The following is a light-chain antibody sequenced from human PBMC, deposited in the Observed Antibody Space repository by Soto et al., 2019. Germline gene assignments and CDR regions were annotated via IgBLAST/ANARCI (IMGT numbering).Light chain of an antibody. J-gene: IGKJ4*01. CDR1: QDISNY. CDR3: QQCDNCPLP. CDR2: DAS. Sequence: DIQMNQSPSSLSASVGERVTITCQASQDISNYLNWYQQKPGKAPKLLIYDASNLETVVPARFSGSGSGTEFTFTISSRQREDIVTYYCQQCDNCPLPFGGGTKVELK. V-gene: IGKV1-33*01.